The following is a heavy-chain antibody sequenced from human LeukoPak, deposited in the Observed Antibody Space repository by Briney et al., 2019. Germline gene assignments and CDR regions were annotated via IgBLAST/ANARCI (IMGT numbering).Heavy chain of an antibody. CDR2: IGISSGNT. CDR3: ARDYKYAFDN. D-gene: IGHD5-24*01. J-gene: IGHJ4*02. V-gene: IGHV3-48*01. CDR1: EFRFSDYS. Sequence: PGGSLRLSCAASEFRFSDYSMNWVRQAPGKGLEWISYIGISSGNTNYADSVKGRFTISGDKAKNSLYLQMNSLRVEDTAVYYCARDYKYAFDNWGQGTLVTVSS.